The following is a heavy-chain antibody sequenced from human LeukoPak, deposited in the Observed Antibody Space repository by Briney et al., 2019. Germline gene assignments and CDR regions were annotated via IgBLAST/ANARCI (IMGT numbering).Heavy chain of an antibody. V-gene: IGHV3-30*02. Sequence: GESLKISCAASGFTFNMYGMRWVRQAPGEGPEWLTFIRFDGTNKYYANSVKGRFTISRDNSMNTVYLQMNSLRAEDTALYYCVRTPYSGSAPRYYYMDVWGKGTTVTVS. J-gene: IGHJ6*03. CDR1: GFTFNMYG. D-gene: IGHD1-26*01. CDR3: VRTPYSGSAPRYYYMDV. CDR2: IRFDGTNK.